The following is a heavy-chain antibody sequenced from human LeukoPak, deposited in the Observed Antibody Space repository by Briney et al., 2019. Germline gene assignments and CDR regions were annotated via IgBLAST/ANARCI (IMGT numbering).Heavy chain of an antibody. Sequence: SVKVSCKASGGTFSSYAISWVRQAPGQGLEWMGGIIPIFGTANYAQKFQGRVTITADESTSTAYMELSSLRSEDTAVYYCARVTAEAGAGYRNSYYFDHWGQGTLVTVSS. CDR1: GGTFSSYA. CDR2: IIPIFGTA. V-gene: IGHV1-69*13. J-gene: IGHJ4*02. D-gene: IGHD3-16*02. CDR3: ARVTAEAGAGYRNSYYFDH.